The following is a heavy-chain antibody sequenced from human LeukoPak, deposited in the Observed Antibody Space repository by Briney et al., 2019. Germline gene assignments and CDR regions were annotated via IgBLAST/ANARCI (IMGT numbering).Heavy chain of an antibody. V-gene: IGHV4-39*07. J-gene: IGHJ4*02. CDR3: ARGFLHSSSWYQDFDY. Sequence: PSETLSLTCTVSGGSISTSNYYWGWIRQPPGKGLEWIGSIYYSGSTYYNPSLKSRVTISVDTSKNQFSLKLSSVTAADTAVYYCARGFLHSSSWYQDFDYWGQGTLVTVSS. CDR2: IYYSGST. D-gene: IGHD6-13*01. CDR1: GGSISTSNYY.